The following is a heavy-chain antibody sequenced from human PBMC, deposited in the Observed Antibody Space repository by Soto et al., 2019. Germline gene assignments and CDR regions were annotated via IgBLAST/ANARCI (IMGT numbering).Heavy chain of an antibody. J-gene: IGHJ5*01. CDR1: GGSINQYY. V-gene: IGHV4-59*08. CDR2: IYYSGTT. Sequence: SETRSLTCTVSGGSINQYYWTWIRQPPGRGLEWMGYIYYSGTTTNYNPSLKSRVTLSVDTSKNQFSLKLSSVTAADTAVYYCASLGESYAVPHFDSRAQGTLVPVSA. D-gene: IGHD1-26*01. CDR3: ASLGESYAVPHFDS.